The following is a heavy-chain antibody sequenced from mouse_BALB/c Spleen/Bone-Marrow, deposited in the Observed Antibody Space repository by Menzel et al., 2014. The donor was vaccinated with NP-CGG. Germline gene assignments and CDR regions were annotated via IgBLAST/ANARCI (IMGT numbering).Heavy chain of an antibody. Sequence: EVKVEESGPDLVKPSQSLSLTCTVTGYSITSGYSWPWIRQFPGNKLEWMGYIHYSGSTNYNPSLKSRISITRDTSKNQFFLQLNSVTTEDTATYYCARGGNYDYWGQGTTLTVSS. CDR3: ARGGNYDY. J-gene: IGHJ2*01. D-gene: IGHD2-1*01. V-gene: IGHV3-1*02. CDR2: IHYSGST. CDR1: GYSITSGYS.